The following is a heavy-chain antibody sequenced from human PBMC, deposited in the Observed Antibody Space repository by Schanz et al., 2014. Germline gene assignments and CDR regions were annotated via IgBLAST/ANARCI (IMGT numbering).Heavy chain of an antibody. CDR1: GFSVGNKY. CDR3: AKTLFPGGTQTFGN. D-gene: IGHD2-8*02. CDR2: LWHDGSKK. J-gene: IGHJ4*02. V-gene: IGHV3-33*03. Sequence: VQLVESGGGLVQPGGSLRLSCAASGFSVGNKYMNWVRQAPGKGLEWVAILWHDGSKKYYADSVKGRFTISRDNSKSTLYVEMNSLRVEDTAVYYCAKTLFPGGTQTFGNWGRGTLVTVSS.